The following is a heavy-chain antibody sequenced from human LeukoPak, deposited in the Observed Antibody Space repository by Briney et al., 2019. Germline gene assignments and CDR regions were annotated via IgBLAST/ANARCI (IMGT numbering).Heavy chain of an antibody. Sequence: QPGGSLRLSCAASGFTFSSYSMNWVRQAPGKGLEWVSYISSSSSTIYYADSVKGRFTISRDNAKNSLYLQMNSLRAEDTAVYYCARGSAYYYDSSGHFDYWGQGTLVTVSS. J-gene: IGHJ4*02. CDR1: GFTFSSYS. CDR3: ARGSAYYYDSSGHFDY. D-gene: IGHD3-22*01. V-gene: IGHV3-48*04. CDR2: ISSSSSTI.